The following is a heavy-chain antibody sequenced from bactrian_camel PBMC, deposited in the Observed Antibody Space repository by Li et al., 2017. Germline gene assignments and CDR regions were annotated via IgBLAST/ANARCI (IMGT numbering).Heavy chain of an antibody. V-gene: IGHV3S28*01. Sequence: LVESGGGSVQAGGSLRLSCTVSGYAVSTTCMGWFRQVPGKSRDGVAAIYMTDGHTYYADSVRGRFTISKDNTKNTLYLQMNSLKPEDTAMYYCAVETDTLSSGGTCVKRRYNYWGQGTQVTVS. CDR2: IYMTDGHT. D-gene: IGHD2*01. CDR3: AVETDTLSSGGTCVKRRYNY. CDR1: GYAVSTTC. J-gene: IGHJ4*01.